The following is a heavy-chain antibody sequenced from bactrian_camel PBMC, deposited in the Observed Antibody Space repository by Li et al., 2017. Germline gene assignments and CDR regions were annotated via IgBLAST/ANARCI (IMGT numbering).Heavy chain of an antibody. CDR3: VRDRDSGDGVPECGY. CDR1: GFTYSSSSC. J-gene: IGHJ4*01. Sequence: HVQLVESGGGLVQAGGSLRLSCAASGFTYSSSSCMAWFRQAPGKERERVATIYRNNGYTSYADSVKGRFTVSRDNAKNTSYLQMLSLKPDDTAVYYCVRDRDSGDGVPECGYWGQGTQVTVS. V-gene: IGHV3S6*01. CDR2: IYRNNGYT. D-gene: IGHD1*01.